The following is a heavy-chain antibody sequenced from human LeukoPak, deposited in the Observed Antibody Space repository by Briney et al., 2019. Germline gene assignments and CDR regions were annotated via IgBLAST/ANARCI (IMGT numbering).Heavy chain of an antibody. CDR2: ISGSSSNT. CDR3: TREPAEGDY. CDR1: GFTFSDLY. J-gene: IGHJ4*02. D-gene: IGHD2-15*01. Sequence: PGGSLRLSCAGSGFTFSDLYKSWIRQAPGKGLESISYISGSSSNTNYADSVKGRFTISRDNAKNSLYLQMNSLRAEDTAVYYCTREPAEGDYWGQGTLVTVSS. V-gene: IGHV3-11*05.